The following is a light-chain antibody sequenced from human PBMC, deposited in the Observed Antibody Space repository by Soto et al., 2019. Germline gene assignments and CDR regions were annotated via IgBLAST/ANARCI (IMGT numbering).Light chain of an antibody. V-gene: IGKV3-11*01. Sequence: EIVLTQSPATLSLSPGERATLSCRASQSVSSYLAWYQKKPGQAPRLLIYDASNRATGIPARFSGSGSGTDFTLTISSLEPEDFAVYYCQQRSNWPSLFTVDPGTKADI. CDR2: DAS. CDR3: QQRSNWPSLFT. CDR1: QSVSSY. J-gene: IGKJ3*01.